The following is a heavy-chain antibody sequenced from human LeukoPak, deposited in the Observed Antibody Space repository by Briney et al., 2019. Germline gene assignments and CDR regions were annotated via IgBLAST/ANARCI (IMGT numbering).Heavy chain of an antibody. CDR3: ARSNAGYGDYYFDY. CDR2: IIPIFGTA. J-gene: IGHJ4*02. D-gene: IGHD4-17*01. Sequence: SVKVSCKASGGTFSSYAISWVRQTPGQGLEWMGGIIPIFGTANYAQKFQGRVTITADKSTSTAYMELSSLRSEDTAVYYCARSNAGYGDYYFDYWGQGTLVTVSS. CDR1: GGTFSSYA. V-gene: IGHV1-69*06.